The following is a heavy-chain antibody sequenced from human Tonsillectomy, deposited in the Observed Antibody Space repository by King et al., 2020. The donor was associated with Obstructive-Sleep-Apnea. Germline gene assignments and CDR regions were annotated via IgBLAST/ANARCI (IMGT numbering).Heavy chain of an antibody. CDR3: ARVGETIYYYYGMDV. V-gene: IGHV4-4*07. Sequence: QLQESGPGLVEPSETLSLTCTVYGASVNNFYWSWIRQPAGEGLEWIGRIYTSGSTDYNPSLKSRVTMSVDTSKNQFTLKLTSVTAADTAVYYCARVGETIYYYYGMDVWGQGTTVTVSS. CDR2: IYTSGST. CDR1: GASVNNFY. J-gene: IGHJ6*02. D-gene: IGHD1-7*01.